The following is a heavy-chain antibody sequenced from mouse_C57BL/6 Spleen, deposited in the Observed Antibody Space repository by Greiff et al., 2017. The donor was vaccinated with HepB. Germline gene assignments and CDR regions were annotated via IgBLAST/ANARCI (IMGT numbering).Heavy chain of an antibody. CDR1: GFTFSSYA. Sequence: EVQRVESGEGLVKPGGSLKLSCAASGFTFSSYAMSWVRQTPEKRLEWVAYISSGGDYIYYADTVKGRFTISRDNARNTLYLQMSSLKSEDTAMYYCTRGRTTVVAPFDYWGQGTTLTVSS. D-gene: IGHD1-1*01. V-gene: IGHV5-9-1*02. CDR3: TRGRTTVVAPFDY. J-gene: IGHJ2*01. CDR2: ISSGGDYI.